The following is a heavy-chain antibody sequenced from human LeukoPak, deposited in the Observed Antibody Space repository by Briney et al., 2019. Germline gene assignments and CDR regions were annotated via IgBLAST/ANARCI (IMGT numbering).Heavy chain of an antibody. CDR3: ANVDTPMVSPFWGGDY. J-gene: IGHJ4*02. V-gene: IGHV3-23*01. Sequence: PGGSLRLSCAASGFTFSSYVMSWVRQAPGKGLEWVSSISGSGGSTNYADSVKGRFTISRDNSKNTLYLQMNSLRAEDTAVHYCANVDTPMVSPFWGGDYWGQGTLVTVSS. D-gene: IGHD5-18*01. CDR1: GFTFSSYV. CDR2: ISGSGGST.